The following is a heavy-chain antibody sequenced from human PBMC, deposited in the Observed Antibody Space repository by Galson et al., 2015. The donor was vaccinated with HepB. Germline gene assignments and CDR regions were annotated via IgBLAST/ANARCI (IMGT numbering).Heavy chain of an antibody. D-gene: IGHD6-6*01. J-gene: IGHJ3*02. Sequence: SLRLSCAASGFTFSDSYMIWIRQAPGKGLEWVSYISSSGNSIYYADSVKGRFTISRDNTKNSLYLQMNSLRAEDTAVYYCARARAHAFDIWGQGTMVSVSS. CDR3: ARARAHAFDI. CDR1: GFTFSDSY. CDR2: ISSSGNSI. V-gene: IGHV3-11*01.